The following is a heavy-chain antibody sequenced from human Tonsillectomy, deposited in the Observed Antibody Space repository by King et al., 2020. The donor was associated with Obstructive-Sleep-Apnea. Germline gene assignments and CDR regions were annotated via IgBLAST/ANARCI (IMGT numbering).Heavy chain of an antibody. V-gene: IGHV3-23*04. Sequence: VQLVESGGGLVQPGGSLRLSCAASGFSFSNYAMSWVRQAPGKGLEWVSLLSTSGDSSYYTDSVKGRFTISRDNSKNTLYLQMNSLRAEDTAIYYCAKDPAYYDSSGYYSGAYYFDSWGQGTLVTVSS. CDR3: AKDPAYYDSSGYYSGAYYFDS. D-gene: IGHD3-22*01. CDR2: LSTSGDSS. J-gene: IGHJ4*02. CDR1: GFSFSNYA.